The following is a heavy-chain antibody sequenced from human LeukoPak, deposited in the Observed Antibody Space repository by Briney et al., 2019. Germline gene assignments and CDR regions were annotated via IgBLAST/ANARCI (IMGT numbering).Heavy chain of an antibody. Sequence: GASVKVSCKASGYTFTSYYMHWVRQAPGQGLEWMGIINPSGGSINYAQKFQGRVSMTRDTSTSTVYMELSSLRPEDTAVYYCARDGWFYYDSSDYSGFDYWGQGTLVTVSS. CDR2: INPSGGSI. J-gene: IGHJ4*02. D-gene: IGHD3-22*01. CDR1: GYTFTSYY. CDR3: ARDGWFYYDSSDYSGFDY. V-gene: IGHV1-46*01.